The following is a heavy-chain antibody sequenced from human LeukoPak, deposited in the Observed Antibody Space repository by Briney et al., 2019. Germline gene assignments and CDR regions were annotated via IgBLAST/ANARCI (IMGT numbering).Heavy chain of an antibody. CDR1: GFTFSSYS. CDR3: ARVTILDYYMDV. J-gene: IGHJ6*03. D-gene: IGHD3-9*01. CDR2: ISSSSSTI. V-gene: IGHV3-48*01. Sequence: GGSLRLSCAASGFTFSSYSMNWVRQAPGKGLEWVSYISSSSSTIYYADSVKGRFTISRDNAKNSLYLQMNSLRAEDTAVYYCARVTILDYYMDVWGKGTTVTVSS.